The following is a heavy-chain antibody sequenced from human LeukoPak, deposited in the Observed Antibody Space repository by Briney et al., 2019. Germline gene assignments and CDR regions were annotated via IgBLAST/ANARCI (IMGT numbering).Heavy chain of an antibody. CDR2: ISSYRTYI. CDR1: GFSFSDYT. Sequence: GGSLRLSCAASGFSFSDYTMHWVRQAPGKGLEWVSFISSYRTYIYYADSLKGRFTISRDNAKNSLYLQMNSLRAEDTAVYYCARDSFAGYDSGGYSSYDYWGKGTLVTVSS. D-gene: IGHD3-22*01. CDR3: ARDSFAGYDSGGYSSYDY. V-gene: IGHV3-21*01. J-gene: IGHJ4*02.